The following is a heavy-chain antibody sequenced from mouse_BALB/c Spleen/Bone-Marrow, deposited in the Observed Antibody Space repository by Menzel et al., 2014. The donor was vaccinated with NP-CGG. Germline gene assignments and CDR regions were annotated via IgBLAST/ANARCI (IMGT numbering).Heavy chain of an antibody. J-gene: IGHJ2*01. D-gene: IGHD4-1*01. CDR1: GFTFSNYW. V-gene: IGHV6-6*02. CDR3: TRNWDYFDY. Sequence: EVKLQESGGGLVQPGGSMKLSCVASGFTFSNYWMNWVRQSPEKGLEWVAEIRLKSNNYATHYAESVKGRFTISRDDSKSMVYLQMNNLRAEDTGIYYCTRNWDYFDYWGQGTTLTVSS. CDR2: IRLKSNNYAT.